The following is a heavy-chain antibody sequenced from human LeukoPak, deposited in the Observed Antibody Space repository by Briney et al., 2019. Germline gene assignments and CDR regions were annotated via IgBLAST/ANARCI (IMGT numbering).Heavy chain of an antibody. CDR3: ARDVNVRGANWFDP. J-gene: IGHJ5*02. CDR2: IIPILVIA. CDR1: GGTFSIYA. V-gene: IGHV1-69*04. D-gene: IGHD3-10*01. Sequence: SVTVSCTASGGTFSIYAISWVRQAPGQGLEWMGRIIPILVIANYAQKFQGRVTITADKSTSTAYMELSSLRSEDTAVYYCARDVNVRGANWFDPWGQGTLVTVSS.